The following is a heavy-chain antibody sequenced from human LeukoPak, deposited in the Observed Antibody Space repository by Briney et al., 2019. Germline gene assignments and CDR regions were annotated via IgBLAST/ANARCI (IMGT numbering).Heavy chain of an antibody. Sequence: GRSLRLSCGASGFIFSSYGMSWVRQAPGKGLEWVSTINSGGTNTYYADSVKGRFTISRDNSKNTLYLQMNSLRAEDTAVYYCAKACLLMVFAPGYWGQGTLVTVSS. CDR2: INSGGTNT. D-gene: IGHD2-8*01. CDR1: GFIFSSYG. CDR3: AKACLLMVFAPGY. V-gene: IGHV3-23*01. J-gene: IGHJ4*02.